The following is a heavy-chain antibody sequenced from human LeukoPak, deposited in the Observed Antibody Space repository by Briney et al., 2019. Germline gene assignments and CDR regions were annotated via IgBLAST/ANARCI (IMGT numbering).Heavy chain of an antibody. J-gene: IGHJ3*02. CDR2: INPNSGGT. D-gene: IGHD2-8*01. Sequence: ASVKVSCKASGYTFTGYYIHWVRQAPGQGLEWMGWINPNSGGTNYAQKFQGRVTMTRDTSISTAYMELSRLRSDDTAVYYCAREGGVYCTNGVCYLDAFDIWGQGTMVTVSS. CDR1: GYTFTGYY. V-gene: IGHV1-2*02. CDR3: AREGGVYCTNGVCYLDAFDI.